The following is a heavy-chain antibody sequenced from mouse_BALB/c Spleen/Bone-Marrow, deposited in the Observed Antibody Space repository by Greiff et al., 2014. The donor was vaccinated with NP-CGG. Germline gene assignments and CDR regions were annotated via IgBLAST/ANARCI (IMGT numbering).Heavy chain of an antibody. Sequence: QVQLQQSGPELVKPGASVKMSCKASGYTFTDYVISWVKQRTGQGLEWIGEIYPGNGSTYYNGKFKAKATLTADKSSNTAYMQLRGLTAEDSAVYFCEGDVGYWGQGTTLTVSS. CDR3: EGDVGY. V-gene: IGHV1-81*01. CDR2: IYPGNGST. D-gene: IGHD2-13*01. CDR1: GYTFTDYV. J-gene: IGHJ2*01.